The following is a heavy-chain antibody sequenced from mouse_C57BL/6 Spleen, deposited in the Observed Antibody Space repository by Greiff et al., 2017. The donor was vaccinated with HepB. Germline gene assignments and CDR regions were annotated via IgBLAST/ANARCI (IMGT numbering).Heavy chain of an antibody. CDR1: GYTFTSYW. Sequence: VQLQQSGTELVKPGASVKLSCKASGYTFTSYWMHWVKQRPGQGLEWIGNINPSNGGTNYNEKFKSKATLTVDKSSSTAYMQLSSLTSEDSAVYYCARAGNYVHYFDYWGQGTTLTVSS. CDR3: ARAGNYVHYFDY. V-gene: IGHV1-53*01. J-gene: IGHJ2*01. CDR2: INPSNGGT. D-gene: IGHD2-1*01.